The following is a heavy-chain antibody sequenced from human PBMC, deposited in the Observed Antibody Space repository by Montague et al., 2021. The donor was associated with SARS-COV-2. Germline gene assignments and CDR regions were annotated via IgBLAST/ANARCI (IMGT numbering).Heavy chain of an antibody. CDR3: ARLVWFGELSSENWLDP. Sequence: SETLSLTCTVSGGSISSSSNYWGWIRQPPGKGLEWIGSIYYSGXTXYXXXXKXRVTISVDTSKNQFSLKLNSVTAADTAVYYCARLVWFGELSSENWLDPWGQGTLVTVSS. V-gene: IGHV4-39*01. J-gene: IGHJ5*02. CDR1: GGSISSSSNY. D-gene: IGHD3-10*01. CDR2: IYYSGXT.